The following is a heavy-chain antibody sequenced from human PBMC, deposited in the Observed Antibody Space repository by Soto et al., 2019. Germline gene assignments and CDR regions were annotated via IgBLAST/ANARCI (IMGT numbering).Heavy chain of an antibody. D-gene: IGHD3-3*01. J-gene: IGHJ4*02. V-gene: IGHV1-58*01. CDR2: IVVGSGNT. CDR1: GFTFTSSA. Sequence: SVKVSCKASGFTFTSSAVQWVRQARGQRLEWIGWIVVGSGNTNYAQKFQERVTITRDMSTSTAYMELSSLRSEDTAVYYCAAGHDFWSGYFGSDSHPPHRYRYAHYFDYWGQGTLVTVSS. CDR3: AAGHDFWSGYFGSDSHPPHRYRYAHYFDY.